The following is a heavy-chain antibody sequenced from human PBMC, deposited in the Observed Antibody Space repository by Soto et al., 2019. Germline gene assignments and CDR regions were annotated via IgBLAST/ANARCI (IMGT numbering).Heavy chain of an antibody. V-gene: IGHV3-23*01. D-gene: IGHD3-22*01. CDR1: GFTFSSYA. Sequence: PGGSLRLSCAASGFTFSSYAMSWVRQAPGKGLEWVSAISGSGGSTYYADSVKGRFTISRDNSKNTLYLQMNSLRAEDTAVYYCAKDLRYYYDSSGYLDYWGQGTLVTVSS. CDR2: ISGSGGST. J-gene: IGHJ4*02. CDR3: AKDLRYYYDSSGYLDY.